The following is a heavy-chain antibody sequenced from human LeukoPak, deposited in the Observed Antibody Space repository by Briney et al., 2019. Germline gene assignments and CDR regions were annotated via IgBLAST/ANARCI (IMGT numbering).Heavy chain of an antibody. V-gene: IGHV3-48*03. J-gene: IGHJ4*02. CDR3: ARGWSASANDY. D-gene: IGHD2-15*01. CDR2: ISSSGSTI. CDR1: GFTFSSYE. Sequence: QSGGSLRLSCAASGFTFSSYEMNWVRQAPGKGLEWVSYISSSGSTIYDADSVKGRFTISRDNAKNSLYLQMNSLRAEDTAVYYCARGWSASANDYWGQGTLVTVSS.